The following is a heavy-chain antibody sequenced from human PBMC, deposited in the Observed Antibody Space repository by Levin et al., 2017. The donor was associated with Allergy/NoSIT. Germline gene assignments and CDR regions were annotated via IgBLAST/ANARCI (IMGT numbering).Heavy chain of an antibody. CDR3: AKVSFRFYGSGAFDY. J-gene: IGHJ4*02. CDR2: ISYDGSNK. V-gene: IGHV3-30*18. Sequence: GESLKISCAASGFTFSSYGMHWVRQAPGKGLEWVAVISYDGSNKYYADSVKGRFTISRDNSKNTLYLQMNSLRAEDTAVYYCAKVSFRFYGSGAFDYWGQGTLVTVSS. CDR1: GFTFSSYG. D-gene: IGHD3-10*01.